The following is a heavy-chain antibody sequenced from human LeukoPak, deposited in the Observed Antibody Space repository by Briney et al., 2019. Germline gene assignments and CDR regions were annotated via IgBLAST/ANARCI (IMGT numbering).Heavy chain of an antibody. Sequence: PSETLSLTCTVSGGSITTSNYYWGWIRQPPGKGLEWIGIIYYTGTTYYNPSLKTRLTISVDTSKNQFSLKLGSVTAADTAVYYCARDFASGYSYDYWGQGTLVTVSS. D-gene: IGHD3-10*01. V-gene: IGHV4-39*07. CDR2: IYYTGTT. CDR1: GGSITTSNYY. CDR3: ARDFASGYSYDY. J-gene: IGHJ4*02.